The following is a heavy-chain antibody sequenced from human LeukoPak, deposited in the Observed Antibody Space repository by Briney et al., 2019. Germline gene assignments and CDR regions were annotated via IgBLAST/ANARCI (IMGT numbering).Heavy chain of an antibody. V-gene: IGHV4-34*01. CDR3: SSGGVGNRLGS. CDR2: ISQSGSI. J-gene: IGHJ5*01. CDR1: GGPFSGYY. Sequence: SETLSLTCAVYGGPFSGYYWSWIRQPPGKGLEWIGEISQSGSINYNPSLKSRVTISIDTSTNQFSLKLSSVTAADTAVYYCSSGGVGNRLGSWGQGTLVTVSS. D-gene: IGHD1-26*01.